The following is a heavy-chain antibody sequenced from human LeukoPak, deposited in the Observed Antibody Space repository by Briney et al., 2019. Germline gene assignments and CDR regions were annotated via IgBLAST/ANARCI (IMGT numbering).Heavy chain of an antibody. CDR2: IIPIFGTA. Sequence: SVKVSCKASGGTFSSYAISWVRQAPGQGLEWMGGIIPIFGTANYAQKFQGRVTITADESTSTAYMELSSLRSEDTAVYYCASLPLEYSSTSGEDYWGQGTLVTVSS. D-gene: IGHD6-6*01. CDR1: GGTFSSYA. V-gene: IGHV1-69*13. J-gene: IGHJ4*02. CDR3: ASLPLEYSSTSGEDY.